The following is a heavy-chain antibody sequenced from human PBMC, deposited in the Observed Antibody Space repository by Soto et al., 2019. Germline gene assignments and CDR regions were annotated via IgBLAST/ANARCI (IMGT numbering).Heavy chain of an antibody. J-gene: IGHJ4*02. D-gene: IGHD5-12*01. CDR3: ARDCGYDDY. Sequence: GGSLRLSCAASDFTFSSYAMSWVRQAPGKGLEWVSGIHASGGSTYYVDSVKGRFTISRDNAKNSLYLQMNSLRAEDTAVYYCARDCGYDDYWGQGTLVTVSS. V-gene: IGHV3-23*01. CDR1: DFTFSSYA. CDR2: IHASGGST.